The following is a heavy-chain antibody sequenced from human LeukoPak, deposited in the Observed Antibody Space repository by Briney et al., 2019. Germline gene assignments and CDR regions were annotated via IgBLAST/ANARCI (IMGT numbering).Heavy chain of an antibody. CDR1: GYTFTGYY. Sequence: ASVKVSCKASGYTFTGYYMHWVRQAPGQGLEWMGWINPNSCGTNYAQKFQGRVTMTRDTSISTAYMELSRLRSDDTAVYYCARTTVTPRLNDAFDIWGQGTMVTVSS. V-gene: IGHV1-2*02. CDR3: ARTTVTPRLNDAFDI. D-gene: IGHD4-17*01. CDR2: INPNSCGT. J-gene: IGHJ3*02.